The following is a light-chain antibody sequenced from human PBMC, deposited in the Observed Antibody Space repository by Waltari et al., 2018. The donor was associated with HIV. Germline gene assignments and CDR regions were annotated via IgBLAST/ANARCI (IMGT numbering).Light chain of an antibody. CDR3: QQSHSNPLT. CDR1: QSISTH. CDR2: GAS. V-gene: IGKV1-39*01. J-gene: IGKJ3*01. Sequence: DIQMTQSPSSLSGSVGDTITISCRASQSISTHLNWYQQKLGKVPKVLIYGASTLQSGAPSRFSGSGAGTHFTLTISNLQPEDFATYYCQQSHSNPLTFGPGTKVDVK.